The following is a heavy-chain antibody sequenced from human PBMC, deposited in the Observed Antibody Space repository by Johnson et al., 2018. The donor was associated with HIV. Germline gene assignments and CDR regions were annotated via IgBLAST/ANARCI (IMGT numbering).Heavy chain of an antibody. D-gene: IGHD5-18*01. J-gene: IGHJ3*02. V-gene: IGHV3-20*04. CDR3: ARPTSQIHLWTDAFDI. CDR1: GFTVSNYG. Sequence: VQLVESGGGVVQPGRSLRLSCAVYGFTVSNYGMSWVRQAPGKGLEWVSGINWNGGSTGYADSVKGRFTISRDNAKNSLYLQMNSLRAEDTAVYFCARPTSQIHLWTDAFDIWGQGTMVTVSS. CDR2: INWNGGST.